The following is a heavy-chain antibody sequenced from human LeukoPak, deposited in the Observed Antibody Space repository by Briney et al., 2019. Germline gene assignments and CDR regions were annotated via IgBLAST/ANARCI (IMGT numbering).Heavy chain of an antibody. J-gene: IGHJ6*03. D-gene: IGHD4-11*01. CDR3: PRVKTRSEYSNYVYYYYYYMDV. CDR1: GFTFSNYS. Sequence: GGSLRLSCAASGFTFSNYSMNWVRQAPGKGLEWVSYISSSGSTIYYADSVKGRFTTSRDNAKNSLYLQMNSLRAEDTAVYYCPRVKTRSEYSNYVYYYYYYMDVWGKGTTVTVSS. CDR2: ISSSGSTI. V-gene: IGHV3-48*04.